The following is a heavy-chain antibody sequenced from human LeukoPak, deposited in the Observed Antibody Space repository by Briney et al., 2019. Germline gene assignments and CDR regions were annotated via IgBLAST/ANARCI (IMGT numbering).Heavy chain of an antibody. J-gene: IGHJ4*02. CDR2: MNPNSGNT. CDR3: ARGAPQEYCSGGSCPYFDY. Sequence: EASVKVSCKASGYTFTSYDFSWVRQATGQGLEWMGWMNPNSGNTGYAQKFQGRLTMTRNTSINTAYMEVSSLISEDTAVYYCARGAPQEYCSGGSCPYFDYWGQGTLVTVSS. CDR1: GYTFTSYD. D-gene: IGHD2-15*01. V-gene: IGHV1-8*01.